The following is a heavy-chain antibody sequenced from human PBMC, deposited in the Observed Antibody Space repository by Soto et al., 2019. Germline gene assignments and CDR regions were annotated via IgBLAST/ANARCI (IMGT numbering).Heavy chain of an antibody. D-gene: IGHD3-10*01. CDR3: AKDRHYGSGTDSDSYLDY. CDR1: GFTFNSYA. CDR2: ISGSGCTT. Sequence: EVRLLESGGGLVQPGGSLRLSCGGSGFTFNSYAMTWVRQAPGKGLAWASAISGSGCTTYYANSVKGRFTISRDQSQDTLYLQLMSLRAEDTAIYYCAKDRHYGSGTDSDSYLDYWGQGTLVTVSS. J-gene: IGHJ4*02. V-gene: IGHV3-23*01.